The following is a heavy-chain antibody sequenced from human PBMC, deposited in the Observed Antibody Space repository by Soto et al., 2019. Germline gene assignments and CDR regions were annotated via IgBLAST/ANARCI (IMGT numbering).Heavy chain of an antibody. V-gene: IGHV4-59*01. CDR1: GGSISSYY. D-gene: IGHD6-13*01. Sequence: SETLSLTCTVSGGSISSYYWSWIRQPPGKGLEWIGYIYYSGSTNYNPSLKSRVTISVDTSKNQFSLKLSSVTAADTAVYYCARVSSAAGTLADPWGQGTLVTVSS. J-gene: IGHJ5*02. CDR2: IYYSGST. CDR3: ARVSSAAGTLADP.